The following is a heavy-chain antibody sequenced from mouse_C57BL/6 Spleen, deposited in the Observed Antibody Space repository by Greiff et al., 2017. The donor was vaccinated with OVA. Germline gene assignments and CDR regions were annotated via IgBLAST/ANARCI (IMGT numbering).Heavy chain of an antibody. Sequence: VQLQQSGPELVKPGASVKLSCKASGYTFTSYDINWVKQRPGQGLEWIGWIYPRDGSTKYNEKFKGKATLTVDTSSSTAYMERHSLTSEDSAVYYCARKRDDYDGGYFDFWGKGTTVTVSS. J-gene: IGHJ1*03. CDR3: ARKRDDYDGGYFDF. CDR1: GYTFTSYD. D-gene: IGHD2-4*01. CDR2: IYPRDGST. V-gene: IGHV1-85*01.